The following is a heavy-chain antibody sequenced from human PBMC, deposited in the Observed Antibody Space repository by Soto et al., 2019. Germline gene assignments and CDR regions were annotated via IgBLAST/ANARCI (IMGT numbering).Heavy chain of an antibody. D-gene: IGHD2-2*01. CDR3: ARDPIVVVPAASDAFDI. CDR1: GFTVSSNY. CDR2: IYSGGST. V-gene: IGHV3-66*01. Sequence: GGSLRLSCAASGFTVSSNYMSWVRQAPGKGLEWVSVIYSGGSTYYADSVKGRFTISRDNSKNTLYLQMNSLRAEDTAVYYCARDPIVVVPAASDAFDIWGQGTMVTVSS. J-gene: IGHJ3*02.